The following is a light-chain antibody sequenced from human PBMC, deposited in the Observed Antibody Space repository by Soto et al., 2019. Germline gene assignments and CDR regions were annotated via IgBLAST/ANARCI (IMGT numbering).Light chain of an antibody. CDR1: QSVISY. Sequence: IVMTQSPATLSLSPGERATLSCRASQSVISYLAWYQQKAGQAPRLLIYDASNRATGIPARFSGSGSGTDFTLTISSLEPEDFAVYYCQQRSKWPQTFGQGTKVDIK. CDR2: DAS. CDR3: QQRSKWPQT. V-gene: IGKV3-11*01. J-gene: IGKJ1*01.